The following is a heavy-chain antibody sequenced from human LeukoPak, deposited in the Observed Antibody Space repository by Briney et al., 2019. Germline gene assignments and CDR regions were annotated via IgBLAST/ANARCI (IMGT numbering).Heavy chain of an antibody. J-gene: IGHJ5*02. V-gene: IGHV3-74*01. D-gene: IGHD4-11*01. CDR1: GFNLRDYW. CDR2: LGTDGTYT. CDR3: VRDPSNSGNWFDL. Sequence: GGSLRLSCAASGFNLRDYWMHWVRQAPGKGLVWVSRLGTDGTYTNYADSVTGRFTISKDNAKNTLYLQMDSLRAEDTSFYYCVRDPSNSGNWFDLWGQGTLVTVSS.